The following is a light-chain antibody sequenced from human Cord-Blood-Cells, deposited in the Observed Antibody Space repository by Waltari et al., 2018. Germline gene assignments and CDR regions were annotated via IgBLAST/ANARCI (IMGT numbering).Light chain of an antibody. CDR3: QQSYSTPPT. CDR1: QSISSY. J-gene: IGKJ1*01. V-gene: IGKV1-39*01. Sequence: DIQITQSPSSLSASVGARATITCRASQSISSYLNWYQQKPGKAPKLLIYAASSLQSGVPSRFSGSGSGTDFTLTISSLQPEDFATYYCQQSYSTPPTFGQGTKVEIK. CDR2: AAS.